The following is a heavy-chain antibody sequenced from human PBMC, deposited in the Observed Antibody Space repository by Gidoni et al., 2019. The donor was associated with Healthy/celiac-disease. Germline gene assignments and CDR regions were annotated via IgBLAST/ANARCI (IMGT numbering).Heavy chain of an antibody. CDR2: INHSGST. CDR1: GGSFSGYY. V-gene: IGHV4-34*01. D-gene: IGHD4-17*01. CDR3: ARGKTTVVTPESYYFDY. Sequence: QVQLQQLGAGLLNPSETLSLTCAVYGGSFSGYYWSWIRQPPGKGLEWIGEINHSGSTNYNPSLKSRVTISVDTSKNQFSLKLSSVTAADTAVYYCARGKTTVVTPESYYFDYWGQGTLVTVSS. J-gene: IGHJ4*02.